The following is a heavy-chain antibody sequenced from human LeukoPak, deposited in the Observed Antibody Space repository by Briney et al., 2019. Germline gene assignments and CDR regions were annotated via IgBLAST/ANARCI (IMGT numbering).Heavy chain of an antibody. D-gene: IGHD6-19*01. Sequence: GGSLRLSCAASGFTFSSYAMSWVRQAPGKGLEWVSAISGSGGSTYYADSVKGRFTISRDNSKNTLYLQMNSLRAEDTAVYYCAKVPGQWLQGASSGMDVWGQGTTVTVSS. CDR3: AKVPGQWLQGASSGMDV. CDR1: GFTFSSYA. CDR2: ISGSGGST. V-gene: IGHV3-23*01. J-gene: IGHJ6*02.